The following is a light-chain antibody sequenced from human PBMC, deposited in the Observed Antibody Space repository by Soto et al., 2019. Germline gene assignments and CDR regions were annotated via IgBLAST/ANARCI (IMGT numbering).Light chain of an antibody. CDR1: SSDVGGYNY. Sequence: QPASVSGSPGQSITISCTGTSSDVGGYNYVSWYQQHPGKAPKLMIYDVSNRPSGVSNRFSGSKSGNTASLTISGLQAEDEADYYCSSYTSSSLYVFGTGTKVTVL. CDR2: DVS. V-gene: IGLV2-14*01. CDR3: SSYTSSSLYV. J-gene: IGLJ1*01.